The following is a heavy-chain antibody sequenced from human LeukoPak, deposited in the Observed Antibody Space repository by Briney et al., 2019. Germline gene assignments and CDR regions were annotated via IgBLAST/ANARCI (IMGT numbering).Heavy chain of an antibody. CDR2: INHSGST. D-gene: IGHD6-13*01. V-gene: IGHV4-34*01. CDR1: GGSFSGYY. CDR3: ARGRWHPSVRVDY. J-gene: IGHJ4*02. Sequence: SETLSLTCAVYGGSFSGYYWSWIRQPPGKGLEWIGEINHSGSTNYNPSLKSRVTISVDTSKNQFSLKLNSMTAADTAVYYCARGRWHPSVRVDYWGQGTLVTVSS.